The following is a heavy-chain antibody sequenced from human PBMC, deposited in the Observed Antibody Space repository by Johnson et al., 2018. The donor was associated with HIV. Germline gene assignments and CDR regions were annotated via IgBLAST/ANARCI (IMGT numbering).Heavy chain of an antibody. V-gene: IGHV3-9*01. CDR1: GFTFDDYA. CDR3: AKANWNGDAFDI. CDR2: ISWNSGSI. D-gene: IGHD1-1*01. Sequence: VQLVESGGALVQPGRSLRLSCAASGFTFDDYAMHWVRQAPGKGLEWVSGISWNSGSIGYADSVKGRFTISRDNAKNSLYLQMNSLRAEDTALYYCAKANWNGDAFDIWGQGTMVTVSS. J-gene: IGHJ3*02.